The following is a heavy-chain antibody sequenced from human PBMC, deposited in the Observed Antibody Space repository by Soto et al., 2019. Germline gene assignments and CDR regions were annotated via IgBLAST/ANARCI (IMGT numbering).Heavy chain of an antibody. J-gene: IGHJ4*02. CDR1: GYTFTNYA. Sequence: QVQLVQSGAEVKKPGASVKVSCKASGYTFTNYAMHWVRQAPGQRLERMGWINAGNGNTKYPHKFQGRVTITRDTSASTAYMELSSLSSEDTAVYYCARGSGYALAPDYWGQGTLVTVSS. D-gene: IGHD5-12*01. CDR2: INAGNGNT. V-gene: IGHV1-3*01. CDR3: ARGSGYALAPDY.